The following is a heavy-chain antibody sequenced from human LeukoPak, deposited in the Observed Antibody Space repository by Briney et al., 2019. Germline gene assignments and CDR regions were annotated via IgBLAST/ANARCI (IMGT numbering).Heavy chain of an antibody. V-gene: IGHV5-51*01. Sequence: GESLKISCKGSGYSFTSYWIGWVRQMPGKGLEWMGIIYPGDSDTRYRPSFQGQVTISADKSISTAYLQWSSLKASDTAMYYCARRYCSGGNCYPNDAFDIWGQGTMVTVSS. CDR1: GYSFTSYW. D-gene: IGHD2-15*01. J-gene: IGHJ3*02. CDR2: IYPGDSDT. CDR3: ARRYCSGGNCYPNDAFDI.